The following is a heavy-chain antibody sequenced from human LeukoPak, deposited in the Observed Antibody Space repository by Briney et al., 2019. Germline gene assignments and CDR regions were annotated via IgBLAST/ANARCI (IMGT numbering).Heavy chain of an antibody. CDR1: GGTFISYA. Sequence: ASVKVSCKASGGTFISYAISWVRQAPGQGLEWMGGIIPIFGTANYAQKFQGRVTITADESTSTAYMELSSLRSEDTAVYYCARVEVARSGYLDYYYYGMDVWGQGTTVTVSS. V-gene: IGHV1-69*13. CDR2: IIPIFGTA. J-gene: IGHJ6*02. CDR3: ARVEVARSGYLDYYYYGMDV. D-gene: IGHD3-22*01.